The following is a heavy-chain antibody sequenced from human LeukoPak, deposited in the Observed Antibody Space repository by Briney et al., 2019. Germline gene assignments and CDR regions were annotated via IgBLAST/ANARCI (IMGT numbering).Heavy chain of an antibody. V-gene: IGHV3-11*01. D-gene: IGHD6-13*01. J-gene: IGHJ4*02. CDR3: ARVPRYSSSWYLDY. CDR2: ISSSGSTI. Sequence: GGSLRLSCAASGFTFSDYYVSWIRQAPGKGLEWVSYISSSGSTIYYADSVKGRFTISRDNAKNSLYLQMNSLRAEDTAVYYCARVPRYSSSWYLDYWGQGTLVTVSS. CDR1: GFTFSDYY.